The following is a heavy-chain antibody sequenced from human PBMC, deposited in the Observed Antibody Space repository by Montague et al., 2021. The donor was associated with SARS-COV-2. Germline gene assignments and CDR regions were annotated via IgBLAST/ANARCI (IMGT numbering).Heavy chain of an antibody. Sequence: YNQSLKSRVTISVDTSENQVSLKLNSVTAADTAVYYCARVRQWLVPFDYWGLGTLVTVFS. V-gene: IGHV4-39*07. D-gene: IGHD6-19*01. CDR3: ARVRQWLVPFDY. J-gene: IGHJ4*02.